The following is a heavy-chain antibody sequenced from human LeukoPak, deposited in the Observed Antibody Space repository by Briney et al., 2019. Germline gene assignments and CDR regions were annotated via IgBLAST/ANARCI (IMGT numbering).Heavy chain of an antibody. J-gene: IGHJ4*02. CDR3: ARDRCSGGSCYDDY. CDR2: ISSSSSYI. Sequence: KPGGSLRLSCAASGFTFSSYSMNWVRQAPGKGLEWVSSISSSSSYIYYADSVKGRFTISRDNAKNSLYLQMNSLRAEDTAVYYCARDRCSGGSCYDDYWGQGTLVTVSS. V-gene: IGHV3-21*01. CDR1: GFTFSSYS. D-gene: IGHD2-15*01.